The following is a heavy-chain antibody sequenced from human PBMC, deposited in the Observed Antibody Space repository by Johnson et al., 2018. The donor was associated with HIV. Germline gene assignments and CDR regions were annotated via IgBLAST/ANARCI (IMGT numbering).Heavy chain of an antibody. CDR1: GFTISSYA. CDR3: ARAIDQGYSSGWSSDVYDI. J-gene: IGHJ3*02. D-gene: IGHD6-19*01. V-gene: IGHV3-30*04. CDR2: ISYDGSNK. Sequence: QVQLVESGGGVVQPGRSLRLSCAASGFTISSYAMHWVRQAPGKGLEWVAVISYDGSNKYYADSVKGRFTISRDNSRNTVYLQMNSLRVEDTAVYYCARAIDQGYSSGWSSDVYDIWGQGTMVTVSA.